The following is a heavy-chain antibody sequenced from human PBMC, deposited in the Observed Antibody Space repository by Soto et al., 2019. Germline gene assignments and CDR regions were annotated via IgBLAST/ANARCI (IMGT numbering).Heavy chain of an antibody. D-gene: IGHD2-2*01. V-gene: IGHV1-18*01. CDR1: GYTFTSYG. CDR2: ISAYNGNT. J-gene: IGHJ6*03. CDR3: ARGVVPAAILLGGQPTSYYYYYYMDV. Sequence: ASVKVSCKASGYTFTSYGISWVRQAPGQGLEWMGWISAYNGNTNYAQKLQGRVTMTTDTSTSTAYMELRSLRSDDTAVYYCARGVVPAAILLGGQPTSYYYYYYMDVWGKGTTVTVSS.